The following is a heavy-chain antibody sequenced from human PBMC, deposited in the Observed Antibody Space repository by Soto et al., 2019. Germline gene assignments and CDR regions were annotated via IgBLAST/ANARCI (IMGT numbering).Heavy chain of an antibody. Sequence: SETLSLTCTVSGGSIRSGDYYWTWIRHSPWKGLEWIGYIFHSGITDYNPSVKSRVTISIDKSKNLFSLKLTSVTAADTAVYYCARDRYFYDSAGYYRPLDSWGQGILVTVSS. D-gene: IGHD3-22*01. J-gene: IGHJ5*01. CDR3: ARDRYFYDSAGYYRPLDS. CDR1: GGSIRSGDYY. CDR2: IFHSGIT. V-gene: IGHV4-61*03.